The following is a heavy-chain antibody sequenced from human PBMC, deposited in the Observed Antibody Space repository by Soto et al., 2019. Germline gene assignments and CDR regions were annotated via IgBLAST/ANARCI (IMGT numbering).Heavy chain of an antibody. J-gene: IGHJ4*02. CDR1: GFTFSSYG. CDR2: ISYDGSNK. Sequence: GGSLRLSCAASGFTFSSYGMHWVRQAPGKGLEWVAVISYDGSNKYYADSVKGRFTISRDNSKNTLYLQMNSLRAEDTAVYYCAKGVASQRLVMSPLFGWGQAPLVTVSS. CDR3: AKGVASQRLVMSPLFG. V-gene: IGHV3-30*18. D-gene: IGHD6-19*01.